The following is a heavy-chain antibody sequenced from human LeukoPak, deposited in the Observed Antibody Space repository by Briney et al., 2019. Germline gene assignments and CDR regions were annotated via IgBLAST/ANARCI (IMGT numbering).Heavy chain of an antibody. J-gene: IGHJ4*02. CDR1: GYTFTSYY. CDR3: ARGGVIVTAAPLF. D-gene: IGHD3-22*01. CDR2: INPSGGST. Sequence: ASVTVSCTASGYTFTSYYMHWVRQAPGQGLEWMGIINPSGGSTSYAQKFQGRVTMTRDTSTSTVYMELSSLRSEDTAVYYCARGGVIVTAAPLFWGQGTLVTVSS. V-gene: IGHV1-46*01.